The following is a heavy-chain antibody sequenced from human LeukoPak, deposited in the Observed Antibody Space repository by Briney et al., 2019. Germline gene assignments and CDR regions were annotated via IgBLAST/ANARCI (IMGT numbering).Heavy chain of an antibody. J-gene: IGHJ4*02. CDR3: ARVSKAYGVLGTIDY. V-gene: IGHV3-23*01. Sequence: PGGSLRLSCAASAFTFSNYAMSWVRQAPGKGLEWVSAISGSGSSTYYADSVKGRFTISRDNSKNTLYLQMNSLRAEDTAVYYCARVSKAYGVLGTIDYWGQGTLVTVSS. D-gene: IGHD2-8*01. CDR2: ISGSGSST. CDR1: AFTFSNYA.